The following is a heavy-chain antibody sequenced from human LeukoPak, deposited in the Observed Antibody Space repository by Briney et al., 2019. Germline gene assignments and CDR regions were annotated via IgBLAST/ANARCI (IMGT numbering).Heavy chain of an antibody. D-gene: IGHD1-26*01. CDR3: ARGLYLGGSYYGWFDP. CDR2: INPNSGGT. Sequence: GASVKVSCKASGYTFTGYYMHWVRQAPGQGLEWMGWINPNSGGTNYAQKFQGRVTMTRDTSISTAYMELSRLRSDDTAVYYCARGLYLGGSYYGWFDPWGQGTLVTVSS. V-gene: IGHV1-2*02. CDR1: GYTFTGYY. J-gene: IGHJ5*02.